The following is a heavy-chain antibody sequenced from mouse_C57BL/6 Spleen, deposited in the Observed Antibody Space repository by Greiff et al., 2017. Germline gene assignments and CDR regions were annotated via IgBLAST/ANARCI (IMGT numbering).Heavy chain of an antibody. CDR1: GYAFSSYW. CDR2: IYPGDGDT. CDR3: ARKDDYAYYFDY. J-gene: IGHJ2*01. D-gene: IGHD2-4*01. V-gene: IGHV1-80*01. Sequence: VQLKESGAELVKPGASVKISCKASGYAFSSYWMNWVKQRPGKGLEWIGQIYPGDGDTNYNGKFKGKATLTADKSSSTAYMQLSSLTSEDSAVYFCARKDDYAYYFDYWGQGTTLTVSS.